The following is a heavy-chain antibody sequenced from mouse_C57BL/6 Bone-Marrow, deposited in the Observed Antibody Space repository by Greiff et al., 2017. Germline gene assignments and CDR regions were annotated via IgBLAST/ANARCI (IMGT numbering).Heavy chain of an antibody. Sequence: QVQLQQSGAELVKSGASVQMSCKASCSTFTTYPIELMEQNHGKNLERIGNFHPYNDDTTYNEKFKGKATLTVEKSSSTVYLELSGLTSDDSAVYYCARGGNYGGYYSDYWGQGTTLTVSS. CDR1: CSTFTTYP. V-gene: IGHV1-47*01. J-gene: IGHJ2*01. D-gene: IGHD2-1*01. CDR3: ARGGNYGGYYSDY. CDR2: FHPYNDDT.